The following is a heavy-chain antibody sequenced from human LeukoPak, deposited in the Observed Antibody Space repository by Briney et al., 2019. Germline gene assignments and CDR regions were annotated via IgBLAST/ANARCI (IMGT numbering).Heavy chain of an antibody. V-gene: IGHV5-10-1*01. J-gene: IGHJ4*02. CDR2: MDPSDSYT. CDR1: GYSFTSYW. D-gene: IGHD5-18*01. CDR3: ARQPSEGGIQLWLVY. Sequence: NAGESLKISCKGSGYSFTSYWVSWVRQMPGKGLEWMGRMDPSDSYTNYSPSFQGHVTISADKSISTAYLQWSSLKASDTAMHYCARQPSEGGIQLWLVYWGQGTLVTVSS.